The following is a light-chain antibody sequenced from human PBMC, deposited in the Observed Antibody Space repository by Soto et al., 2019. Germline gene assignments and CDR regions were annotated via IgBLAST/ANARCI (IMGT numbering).Light chain of an antibody. CDR3: LLYYGGAVV. CDR2: STD. J-gene: IGLJ2*01. Sequence: QTVVTQGHSLTVSAGGTVTLTCASSTVTVTSGHYPNWLQQKPGRAPRALIYSTDTRHSWTPARFSGSLLGGKAALTLSGVQPEDEADYYCLLYYGGAVVFGAGTKLTVL. CDR1: TVTVTSGHY. V-gene: IGLV7-43*01.